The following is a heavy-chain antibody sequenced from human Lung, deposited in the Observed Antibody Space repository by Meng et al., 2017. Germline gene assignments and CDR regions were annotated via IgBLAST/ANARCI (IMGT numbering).Heavy chain of an antibody. CDR1: GGSFSDYY. Sequence: QVQSPQLGPGLLKPSETLSLTCVVSGGSFSDYYWSWIRQPPGKGLEWIGEINHSGSTNYNPSLESRATISVDTSQNNLSLKLSSVTAADSAVYYCARGPTTMAHDFDYWGQGTLVTVSS. CDR3: ARGPTTMAHDFDY. CDR2: INHSGST. V-gene: IGHV4-34*01. D-gene: IGHD4-11*01. J-gene: IGHJ4*02.